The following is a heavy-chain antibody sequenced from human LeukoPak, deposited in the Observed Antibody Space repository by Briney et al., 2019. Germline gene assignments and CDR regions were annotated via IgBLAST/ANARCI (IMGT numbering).Heavy chain of an antibody. J-gene: IGHJ6*02. CDR3: VRDQGSQKIVVVPHGMDV. CDR2: ISGSGGST. D-gene: IGHD3-22*01. CDR1: GLTFSSYA. V-gene: IGHV3-23*01. Sequence: PGGSLRLSCAASGLTFSSYAMSWVRQAPGKGLEWVSAISGSGGSTYYADSVKGRFTISRDNSKNTLYLQMNSLRAEDTAVYYCVRDQGSQKIVVVPHGMDVWGQGTTVTVSS.